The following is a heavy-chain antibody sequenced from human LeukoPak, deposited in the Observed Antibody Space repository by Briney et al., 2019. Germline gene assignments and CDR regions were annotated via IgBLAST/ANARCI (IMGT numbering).Heavy chain of an antibody. J-gene: IGHJ4*02. V-gene: IGHV4-34*01. CDR1: GGSVSDYY. CDR3: ARRTNDFDY. Sequence: PSETLSLTCAVYGGSVSDYYWSWIRQPPGKGLEWIGEVKHSGSTNYNPSLKSRVTMSVDTSRNQVSLKLNSVTAADTAVYYCARRTNDFDYWGQGTLVTVSS. CDR2: VKHSGST. D-gene: IGHD2-8*01.